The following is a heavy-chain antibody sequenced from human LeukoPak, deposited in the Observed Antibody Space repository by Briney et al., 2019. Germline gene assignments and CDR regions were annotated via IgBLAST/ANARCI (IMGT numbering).Heavy chain of an antibody. CDR3: AKDVSSSWYYFDY. J-gene: IGHJ4*02. Sequence: GRSLGLSCAASGFTFSSYGMHWVRQAPAKGLEWVAVISYDGSNKYYADSVKGRFTISRDNSKNTLYLQMNSLRAEDTAVYYCAKDVSSSWYYFDYWGQGTLVTVSS. D-gene: IGHD6-13*01. CDR2: ISYDGSNK. V-gene: IGHV3-30*18. CDR1: GFTFSSYG.